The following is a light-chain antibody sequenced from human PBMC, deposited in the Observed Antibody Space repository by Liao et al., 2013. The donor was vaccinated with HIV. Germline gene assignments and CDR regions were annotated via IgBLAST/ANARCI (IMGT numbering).Light chain of an antibody. V-gene: IGLV3-1*01. Sequence: SYELTQPPSVSVSPGQTATIACSGDNLGDKYASWYQQRPGQSPVLVIYQDTKRPSGIPERFSGSNSGNTATLTISGTQAMDEADYYCQAWDSSTVVIGGGTKLTVL. CDR2: QDT. CDR1: NLGDKY. CDR3: QAWDSSTVV. J-gene: IGLJ2*01.